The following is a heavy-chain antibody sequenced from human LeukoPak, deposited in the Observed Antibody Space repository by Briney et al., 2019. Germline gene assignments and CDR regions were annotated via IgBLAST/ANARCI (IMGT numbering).Heavy chain of an antibody. V-gene: IGHV1-2*02. D-gene: IGHD3-22*01. CDR1: VYTFTGYY. CDR3: ARSITMIVVVPGY. J-gene: IGHJ4*02. Sequence: ASVNVSCKASVYTFTGYYMHWVRQAPGQGLEWMGWINPNSGGTNYAQKFQGRVTMTRDTSISTAYMELSRLRSDDTAVYYCARSITMIVVVPGYWGQGTMVTVSS. CDR2: INPNSGGT.